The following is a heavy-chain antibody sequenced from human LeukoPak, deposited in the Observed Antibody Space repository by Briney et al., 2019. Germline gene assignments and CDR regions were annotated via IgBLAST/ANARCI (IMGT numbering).Heavy chain of an antibody. CDR3: ARDRTRENFDY. J-gene: IGHJ4*02. CDR1: GYPFTIYA. V-gene: IGHV7-4-1*02. CDR2: INTNTGNP. Sequence: ASVKVSCTASGYPFTIYAINWVRQAPGQGLEWMGWINTNTGNPTYAQGFTGRFVFSLDTSVSTAYLQISSLKAEDTAVYYCARDRTRENFDYWGQGTLVTVSS.